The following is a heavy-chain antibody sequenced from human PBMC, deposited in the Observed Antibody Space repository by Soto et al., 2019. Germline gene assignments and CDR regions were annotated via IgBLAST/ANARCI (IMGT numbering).Heavy chain of an antibody. J-gene: IGHJ3*02. CDR2: INAGNGNT. CDR3: ARESTRFLEWSLNAFDI. V-gene: IGHV1-3*01. D-gene: IGHD3-3*01. Sequence: QVQLVQSGAEVKKPGASVKVSCKASGYTFTSYAMHWVRQAPGQRLEWMGWINAGNGNTKYSQKFQGRVTITRYTSARTAYMELSSLRSEDTAVYYCARESTRFLEWSLNAFDIWGQGTMVTVSS. CDR1: GYTFTSYA.